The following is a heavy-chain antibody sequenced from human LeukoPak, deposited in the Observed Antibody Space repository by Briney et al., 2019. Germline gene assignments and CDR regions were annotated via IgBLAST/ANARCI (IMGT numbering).Heavy chain of an antibody. CDR1: GYTFTGYY. Sequence: ASVKVSCKASGYTFTGYYMHWVRQAPGQGLEWMGWINPNSGGTNYAQKFQGRVTMTRDTSISTAYMELSRLRSDDTAVYYCARVKEQWLVVGWFDPWGQGTLVTVSS. CDR2: INPNSGGT. V-gene: IGHV1-2*02. J-gene: IGHJ5*02. CDR3: ARVKEQWLVVGWFDP. D-gene: IGHD6-19*01.